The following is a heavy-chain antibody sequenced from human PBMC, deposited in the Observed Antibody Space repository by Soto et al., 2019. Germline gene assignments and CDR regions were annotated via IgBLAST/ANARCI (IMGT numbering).Heavy chain of an antibody. Sequence: GGSLRLSCAASGFTFSSYAMHWVRQAPGKGLEWVAVISYDGSNKYYADSVKGRFTISRDNSKNTLYLQMNSLRAEDTALYYCARGSGYFDWLLKTYGMDVWGQGTTVTVSS. D-gene: IGHD3-9*01. V-gene: IGHV3-30-3*01. CDR3: ARGSGYFDWLLKTYGMDV. J-gene: IGHJ6*02. CDR1: GFTFSSYA. CDR2: ISYDGSNK.